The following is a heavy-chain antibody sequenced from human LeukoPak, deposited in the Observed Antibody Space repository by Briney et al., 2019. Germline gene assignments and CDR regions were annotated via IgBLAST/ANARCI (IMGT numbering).Heavy chain of an antibody. D-gene: IGHD6-13*01. V-gene: IGHV3-23*01. CDR2: ISGSGVST. J-gene: IGHJ4*02. CDR1: GFTFSSDS. CDR3: AKDSFSSR. Sequence: GGSLRLSCAASGFTFSSDSMTWVRRAPGKGLEWVSTISGSGVSTFYAVPVKGRFTISRDNSKNTLYLHMNSLSAEDTAVYYCAKDSFSSRWGQGTLVTVSS.